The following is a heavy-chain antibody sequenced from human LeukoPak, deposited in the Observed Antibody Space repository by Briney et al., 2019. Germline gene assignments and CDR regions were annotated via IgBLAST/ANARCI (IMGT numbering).Heavy chain of an antibody. CDR1: GFTFSSYS. D-gene: IGHD6-13*01. CDR3: ARDDAPGYSSSWYRY. J-gene: IGHJ4*02. Sequence: PGGSLRLSCAASGFTFSSYSMNWVRQAPGKGLEWVSSISSSSSYIYYADSVKGRFPISRDNAKNSLYLQMNSLRAEDTAVYYCARDDAPGYSSSWYRYWGQGTLVTVSS. V-gene: IGHV3-21*01. CDR2: ISSSSSYI.